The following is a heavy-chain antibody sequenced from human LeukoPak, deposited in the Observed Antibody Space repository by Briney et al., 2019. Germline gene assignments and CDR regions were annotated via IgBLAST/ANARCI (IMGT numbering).Heavy chain of an antibody. CDR1: GFTFSTYS. CDR2: ITGSSSTI. CDR3: ARGVPAAMGYFQH. J-gene: IGHJ1*01. D-gene: IGHD2-2*01. Sequence: PGGSLRLSCAASGFTFSTYSMNWVRQAPGKGLEWVSSITGSSSTIYYADSVKGRFTISRDNAKNPLYLQMNSLRGEDTAVFYCARGVPAAMGYFQHWGQGTLVTVSS. V-gene: IGHV3-48*04.